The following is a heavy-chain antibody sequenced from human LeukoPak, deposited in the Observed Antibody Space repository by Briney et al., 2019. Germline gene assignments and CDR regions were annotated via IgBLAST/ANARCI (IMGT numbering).Heavy chain of an antibody. D-gene: IGHD6-13*01. CDR2: INTDGSTT. Sequence: GGSLRLSCAASGFTFSSHWMHWVRQAPGKGLVWVSRINTDGSTTSYADFVKGRFTISRDNAKNTVYLQMNSLRADDTAVYYCARVLIAATEGDYWGQGTLVTAFS. CDR1: GFTFSSHW. CDR3: ARVLIAATEGDY. V-gene: IGHV3-74*01. J-gene: IGHJ4*02.